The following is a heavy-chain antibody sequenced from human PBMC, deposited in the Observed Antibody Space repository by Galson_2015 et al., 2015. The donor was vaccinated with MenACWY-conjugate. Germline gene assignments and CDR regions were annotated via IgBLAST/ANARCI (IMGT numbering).Heavy chain of an antibody. CDR1: GFSVSSEY. CDR3: ARESGDSSGHPSS. V-gene: IGHV3-53*01. Sequence: SLRLSCAASGFSVSSEYMSWVRQAPGKGLEWVSIIYRDGKTFYADSVQGRFIISRDNSKNTLYLQMNSLIAEDTAVYYCARESGDSSGHPSSWGQGTLVTVSS. D-gene: IGHD3-22*01. CDR2: IYRDGKT. J-gene: IGHJ5*02.